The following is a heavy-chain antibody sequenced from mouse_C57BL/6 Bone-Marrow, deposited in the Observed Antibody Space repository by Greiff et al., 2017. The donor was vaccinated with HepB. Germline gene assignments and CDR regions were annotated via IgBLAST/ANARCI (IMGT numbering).Heavy chain of an antibody. CDR2: IYPGSGNT. Sequence: QVQLQQSGAELVRPGASVKLSCKASGYTFTDYYINWVKQRPGQGLEWIARIYPGSGNTYYNEKFKGKATLTAEKSSSTAYMQLSSLTSEDSAVYFCARGVGTTYWYFDVWGTGTTVTVSS. CDR1: GYTFTDYY. D-gene: IGHD1-1*01. V-gene: IGHV1-76*01. CDR3: ARGVGTTYWYFDV. J-gene: IGHJ1*03.